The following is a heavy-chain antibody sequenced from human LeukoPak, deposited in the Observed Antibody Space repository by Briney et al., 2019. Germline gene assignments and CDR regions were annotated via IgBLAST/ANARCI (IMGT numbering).Heavy chain of an antibody. CDR3: AKALVTSCRGAYCYPFDY. Sequence: ASVKVSCKASGGTFTSYAISWVRQAPGQGLEWMGWVSAYNGNTNYAQKLQGRVTMTTDTSTSTAYMELRSLRSDDAAVYYCAKALVTSCRGAYCYPFDYWGQGTLVTVSS. V-gene: IGHV1-18*01. CDR1: GGTFTSYA. J-gene: IGHJ4*02. D-gene: IGHD2-21*01. CDR2: VSAYNGNT.